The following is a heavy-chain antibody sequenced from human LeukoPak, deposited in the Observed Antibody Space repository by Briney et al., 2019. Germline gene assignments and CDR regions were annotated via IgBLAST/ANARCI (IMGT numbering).Heavy chain of an antibody. CDR1: GFTFSSYG. D-gene: IGHD5-18*01. CDR3: ATDSSSRIQLWTPLKY. J-gene: IGHJ4*02. V-gene: IGHV3-30*03. CDR2: ISSDGSNK. Sequence: PGGSLRLSCAASGFTFSSYGMHWVRQAPGKGLEWVAVISSDGSNKFYVDSVKGRFTISRDNPKNTLYLQMNSLRPEDTAVYYCATDSSSRIQLWTPLKYWGQGTLVTVSS.